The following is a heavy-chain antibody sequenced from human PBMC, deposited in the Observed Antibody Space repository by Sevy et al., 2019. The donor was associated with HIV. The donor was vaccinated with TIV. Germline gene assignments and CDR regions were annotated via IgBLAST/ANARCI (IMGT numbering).Heavy chain of an antibody. CDR1: GFIFSNYA. J-gene: IGHJ5*02. Sequence: GGSLRLSCSASGFIFSNYAMHWVRQAPGKGLEYVSGLSSHNAGSTYYADSVNGRFTISRENSKNTLYLQMTSLRTEDTAVYYCVKDRIETILWSKGDWFDPWGQGTLVTVSS. V-gene: IGHV3-64D*06. CDR3: VKDRIETILWSKGDWFDP. D-gene: IGHD3-9*01. CDR2: LSSHNAGST.